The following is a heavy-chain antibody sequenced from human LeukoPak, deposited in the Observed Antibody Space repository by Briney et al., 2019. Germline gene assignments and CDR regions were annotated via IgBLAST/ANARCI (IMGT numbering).Heavy chain of an antibody. CDR3: ARQDPLGYYFDY. CDR2: VYYSGNT. Sequence: NPSETLSLTCTVSGGSISSSTYYWGWIRQPPGKGLEWIGSVYYSGNTYYNPSLKSRVTISVDTSKNQFSLKLSSVTAADTAVYYCARQDPLGYYFDYWGQGTLVTVSS. CDR1: GGSISSSTYY. J-gene: IGHJ4*02. V-gene: IGHV4-39*01.